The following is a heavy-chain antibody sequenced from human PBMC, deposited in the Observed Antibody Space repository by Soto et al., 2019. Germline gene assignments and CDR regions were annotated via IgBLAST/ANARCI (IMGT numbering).Heavy chain of an antibody. CDR1: GFTVSGKKY. Sequence: GGSLRLSCAASGFTVSGKKYLAWVRQAPGKGLEWVSALYDVDGTFYADSVKGRFTTSGDSSRTIVYLQMNSLRAEDTAVYYCAKGLTCSPSSTSCYTAYPRYYYGMDVWGQGTTVTVSS. CDR2: LYDVDGT. D-gene: IGHD2-2*02. J-gene: IGHJ6*02. V-gene: IGHV3-53*01. CDR3: AKGLTCSPSSTSCYTAYPRYYYGMDV.